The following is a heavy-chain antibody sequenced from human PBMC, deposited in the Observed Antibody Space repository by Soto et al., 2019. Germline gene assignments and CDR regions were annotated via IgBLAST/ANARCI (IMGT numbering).Heavy chain of an antibody. CDR1: GGSFSGYY. D-gene: IGHD3-10*01. J-gene: IGHJ6*02. V-gene: IGHV4-34*01. CDR3: ARPGQYYYYYGMDV. CDR2: INHSGST. Sequence: KPSETLSLTCAVYGGSFSGYYWSWIRQPPGKGLEWIGEINHSGSTNYNPSLKSRVTISVDTSKNQFSLKLSSVTAADTAVYYCARPGQYYYYYGMDVWGQGTTVTVSS.